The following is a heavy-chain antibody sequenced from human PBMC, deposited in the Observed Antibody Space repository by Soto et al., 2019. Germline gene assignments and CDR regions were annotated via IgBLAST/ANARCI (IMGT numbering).Heavy chain of an antibody. J-gene: IGHJ4*02. CDR3: AREPDGGGDYVY. CDR1: GFTVSSNY. Sequence: GGSLRLSCAASGFTVSSNYMSWVRQAPGKGLEWVSVIYSGGRTYYADSVKGRFTISRDNSKNTLYLQMNSLRAEDTAVYYCAREPDGGGDYVYWGQGTLVTVSS. V-gene: IGHV3-66*01. CDR2: IYSGGRT. D-gene: IGHD4-17*01.